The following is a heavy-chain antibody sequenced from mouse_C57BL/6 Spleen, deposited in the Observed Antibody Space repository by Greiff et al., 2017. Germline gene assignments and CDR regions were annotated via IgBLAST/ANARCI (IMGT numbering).Heavy chain of an antibody. V-gene: IGHV1-52*01. J-gene: IGHJ4*01. Sequence: QVQLQQPGAELVRPGSSVKLSCKASGYTFTSYWMHWVKQRPIQGLEWIGNIDPSDSEPHYNQKFKDKATLTVDKSSSTSDMQLSSLTSEDSAVYYCARDYGNTYAMDYWGQGTSVTVSS. D-gene: IGHD2-1*01. CDR1: GYTFTSYW. CDR2: IDPSDSEP. CDR3: ARDYGNTYAMDY.